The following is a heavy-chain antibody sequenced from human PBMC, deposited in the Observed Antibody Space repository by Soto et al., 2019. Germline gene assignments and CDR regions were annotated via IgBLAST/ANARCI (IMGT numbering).Heavy chain of an antibody. V-gene: IGHV4-59*12. CDR3: AREGYDFWSGPTPENWFDP. CDR2: IYYSGST. CDR1: SGSISSYY. Sequence: QVQLQESGPGLVKPSETLSLTCTVSSGSISSYYWSWIRQPPGKGLELIGYIYYSGSTNYNPSLKSRLTIAVDTSNIQYALKLSSVTAADTAVYYCAREGYDFWSGPTPENWFDPWGQGTLVTVSS. D-gene: IGHD3-3*01. J-gene: IGHJ5*02.